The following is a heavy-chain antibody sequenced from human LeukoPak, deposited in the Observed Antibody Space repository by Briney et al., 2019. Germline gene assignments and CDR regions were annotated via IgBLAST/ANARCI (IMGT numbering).Heavy chain of an antibody. CDR1: GDSISSSGFY. CDR3: AREPIHSGWQYYFDY. CDR2: VSHSGNT. J-gene: IGHJ4*02. D-gene: IGHD6-19*01. Sequence: SETLSLTCSVSGDSISSSGFYWGWIRQPPGKGLEWIGSVSHSGNTYYNPSLKSRVTISLDTSKNQFSLKLSSVTAADTAMYFCAREPIHSGWQYYFDYWGQGTLVTVSP. V-gene: IGHV4-39*02.